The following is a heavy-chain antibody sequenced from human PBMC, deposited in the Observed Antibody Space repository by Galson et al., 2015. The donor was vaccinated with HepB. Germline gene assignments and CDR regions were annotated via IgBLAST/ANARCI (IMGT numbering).Heavy chain of an antibody. J-gene: IGHJ4*02. D-gene: IGHD5-12*01. CDR2: IGSSGTVI. V-gene: IGHV3-48*02. Sequence: SLRLSCAASGFTFSNYGMNWVRQAPGKGLEWVSYIGSSGTVIYYADSVKGRFTISRVNAKNSLFLQMSSLRDEDMAVYYCARIEGGGHIMATGEFDYWGQGTLVTVSS. CDR3: ARIEGGGHIMATGEFDY. CDR1: GFTFSNYG.